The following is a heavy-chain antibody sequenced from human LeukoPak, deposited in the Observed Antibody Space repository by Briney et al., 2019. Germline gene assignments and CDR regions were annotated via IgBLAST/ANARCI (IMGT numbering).Heavy chain of an antibody. J-gene: IGHJ4*02. V-gene: IGHV3-21*04. CDR1: GFIFSTYN. D-gene: IGHD6-13*01. Sequence: GGSLRLSCAASGFIFSTYNIDWVRQAPGKGLEWVSSISSSSSYIYYADSVKGRFTISRDNAKNSLYLQMNSLRTEDTALYYCAKDIAATAGTDGVDYWGQGTLVTVSS. CDR3: AKDIAATAGTDGVDY. CDR2: ISSSSSYI.